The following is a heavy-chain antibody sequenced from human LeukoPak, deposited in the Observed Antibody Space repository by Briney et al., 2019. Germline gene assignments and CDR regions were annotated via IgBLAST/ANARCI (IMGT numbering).Heavy chain of an antibody. Sequence: GGSLRLSCAASGFTFTSYTMNWVRQAPGKGLEWISYIRTSGGVVSYTDSVRGRFTISTDSAKNSLYLQMNSLRDDDTAVYYCVRDQFYAFDVWGQGTMVTVSS. J-gene: IGHJ3*01. CDR1: GFTFTSYT. CDR2: IRTSGGVV. CDR3: VRDQFYAFDV. V-gene: IGHV3-48*02.